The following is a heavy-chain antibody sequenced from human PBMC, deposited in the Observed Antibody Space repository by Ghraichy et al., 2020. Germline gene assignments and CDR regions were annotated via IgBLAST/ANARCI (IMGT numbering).Heavy chain of an antibody. CDR3: ARDYYASSGSPWFDP. D-gene: IGHD3-22*01. Sequence: GGSLRLSCAASGFTFSDYYMHWVRQAPGKGLEWVSEISSGGSTIYYADSVKGRFTISRDNAKNSLYLQMNSLRAEDTAVYYCARDYYASSGSPWFDPWSQGCLVTV. V-gene: IGHV3-11*04. J-gene: IGHJ5*02. CDR2: ISSGGSTI. CDR1: GFTFSDYY.